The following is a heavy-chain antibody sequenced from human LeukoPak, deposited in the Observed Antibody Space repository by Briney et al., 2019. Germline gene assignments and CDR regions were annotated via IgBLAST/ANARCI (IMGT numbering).Heavy chain of an antibody. CDR1: GFTFSRYW. J-gene: IGHJ3*02. CDR2: IKQDGSEK. Sequence: GGSLRLSCAASGFTFSRYWMSWVRQAPGKGLEWVANIKQDGSEKYYVDSVKGRFTISRDNAKNSLYLQMNGLRAEDTAVYYCARDIAAVEDAFDIWGQGTMVTVSS. CDR3: ARDIAAVEDAFDI. D-gene: IGHD6-13*01. V-gene: IGHV3-7*04.